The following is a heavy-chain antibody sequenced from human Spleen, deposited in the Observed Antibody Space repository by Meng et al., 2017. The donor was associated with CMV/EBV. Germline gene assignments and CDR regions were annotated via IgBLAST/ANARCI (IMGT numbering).Heavy chain of an antibody. CDR3: ARSGSSGWIDY. CDR2: TYYRSKWYN. D-gene: IGHD6-19*01. Sequence: QVRVQPARPGLVKPAPILSVTWANYGDSVSRHSAAWNWLRPSPSRGREWLGRTYYRSKWYNGYAVSVKSRITINPDTSKNQFSLQLNSVTPEDTAMYYCARSGSSGWIDYWGQGTLVTVSS. J-gene: IGHJ4*02. CDR1: GDSVSRHSAA. V-gene: IGHV6-1*01.